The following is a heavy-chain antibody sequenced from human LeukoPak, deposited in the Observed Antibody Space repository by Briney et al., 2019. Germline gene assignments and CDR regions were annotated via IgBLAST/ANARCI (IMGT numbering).Heavy chain of an antibody. CDR3: ARHSGASPHYFDY. Sequence: SETLSLTCTVSGDSIINYYWSWIRQPPGKGLEWIGFIYYSGTTHYNHSLKSRVTMSVATSNNQFSLRLSSVTAADTAIYYCARHSGASPHYFDYWGQGALVTVSS. V-gene: IGHV4-59*08. D-gene: IGHD1-26*01. CDR2: IYYSGTT. CDR1: GDSIINYY. J-gene: IGHJ4*02.